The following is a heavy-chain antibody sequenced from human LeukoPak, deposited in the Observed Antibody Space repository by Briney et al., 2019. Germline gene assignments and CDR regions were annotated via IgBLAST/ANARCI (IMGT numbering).Heavy chain of an antibody. CDR2: IYTSGST. CDR3: ARGRGDYGDFDFDY. CDR1: GGSISSGSYY. D-gene: IGHD4-17*01. Sequence: PSETLSLTCTVSGGSISSGSYYWSWIRQPAGKGLEWIGRIYTSGSTNYNPSLKSRVTISVDTSTNQFSLELSSVAAADTAVYYCARGRGDYGDFDFDYWGQGTLVTVSS. V-gene: IGHV4-61*02. J-gene: IGHJ4*02.